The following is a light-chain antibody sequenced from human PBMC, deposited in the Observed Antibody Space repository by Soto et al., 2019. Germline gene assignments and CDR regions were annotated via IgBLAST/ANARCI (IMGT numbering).Light chain of an antibody. V-gene: IGKV1-9*01. Sequence: DIQLTQSPSFLSASVGDRVTITCRASQGISSYLAWYQQKPGKAPKLLIYAASTLQSGVPSRFSGSGSGTEFNLTIISLQPEDFATYYCQQLNSYPRTFGQGTKLEIK. J-gene: IGKJ2*01. CDR2: AAS. CDR1: QGISSY. CDR3: QQLNSYPRT.